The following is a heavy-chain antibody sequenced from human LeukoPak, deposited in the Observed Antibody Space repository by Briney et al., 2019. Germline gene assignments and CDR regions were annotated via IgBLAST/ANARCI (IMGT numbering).Heavy chain of an antibody. Sequence: GGSLRLSCAASGFTFDDYGMSRVRQAPGKGLEWVSGISCNGLITGYADSVKGRFIISRDNAKNSLYLQMDSLRAEDTALYHCASGPFDLWGRGPRVTVSS. V-gene: IGHV3-20*01. J-gene: IGHJ2*01. CDR2: ISCNGLIT. CDR3: ASGPFDL. CDR1: GFTFDDYG.